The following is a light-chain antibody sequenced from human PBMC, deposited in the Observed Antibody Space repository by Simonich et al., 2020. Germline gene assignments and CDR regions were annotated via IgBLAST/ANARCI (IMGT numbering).Light chain of an antibody. CDR2: AAA. CDR1: QSVSSY. CDR3: QQRSNWPPYT. Sequence: EIVLTQSPATLSLSPGERATLPCRASQSVSSYLAWYQQKPGQAPRLLIYAAANRATGIPARFSGSESGTDFTRTISSLEPEDFAVYYCQQRSNWPPYTFGQGTKLEIK. V-gene: IGKV3-11*01. J-gene: IGKJ2*01.